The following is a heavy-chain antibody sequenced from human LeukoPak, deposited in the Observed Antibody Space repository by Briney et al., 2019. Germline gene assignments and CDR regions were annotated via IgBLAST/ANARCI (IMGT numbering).Heavy chain of an antibody. D-gene: IGHD2/OR15-2a*01. CDR3: ARATLYYPTYDY. V-gene: IGHV4-34*01. CDR2: INHSGST. J-gene: IGHJ4*02. CDR1: GGSFSGYY. Sequence: SETLSLTCAVYGGSFSGYYWSWIRQPPGKGLEWIGEINHSGSTNYNPSLKSRVTISVDTSKNQFSLKLSSVTAADTAVYYCARATLYYPTYDYWGQGTLVTVSS.